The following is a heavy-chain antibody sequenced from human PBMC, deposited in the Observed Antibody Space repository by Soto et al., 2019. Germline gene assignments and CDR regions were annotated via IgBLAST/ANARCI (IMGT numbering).Heavy chain of an antibody. CDR2: IDSSGGII. Sequence: GGSLRLSCSASGFTFSDYYMSWNRQAPGEGLEWISHIDSSGGIIYYADSVKGRFTISRDNAKNSLYLQMNSLRAEDTAVYYCARDLGYYDSSGYFDYWGQGTLVTVSS. CDR3: ARDLGYYDSSGYFDY. CDR1: GFTFSDYY. D-gene: IGHD3-22*01. V-gene: IGHV3-11*01. J-gene: IGHJ4*02.